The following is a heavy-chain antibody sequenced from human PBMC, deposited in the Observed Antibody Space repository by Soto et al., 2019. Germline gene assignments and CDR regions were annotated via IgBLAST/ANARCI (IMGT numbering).Heavy chain of an antibody. J-gene: IGHJ4*02. CDR2: IYSGGST. CDR3: VAFSHLRY. V-gene: IGHV3-66*01. CDR1: GFTVSNNY. D-gene: IGHD1-20*01. Sequence: EEQLVESGGDLVQPGGSLRLSCAASGFTVSNNYMSWVRQAPGKGLEWVSLIYSGGSTYYADSVKGRFTISRDSSKNTLYLQLNRLRAEATAMYYFVAFSHLRYWGQVTLV.